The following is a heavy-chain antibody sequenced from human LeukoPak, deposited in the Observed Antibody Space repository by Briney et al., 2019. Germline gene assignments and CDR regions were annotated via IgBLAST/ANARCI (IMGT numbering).Heavy chain of an antibody. Sequence: GGSLRLSCAASGFTFSSYGMHWVRQAPGKGLGWVAVISYDGSNKYYADSVKGRFTISRDNSKNTLYLQMNSLRAEDTAVYYCAKVGGVGADYYFDYWGQGTLVTVSS. CDR3: AKVGGVGADYYFDY. CDR1: GFTFSSYG. J-gene: IGHJ4*02. CDR2: ISYDGSNK. V-gene: IGHV3-30*18. D-gene: IGHD3-16*01.